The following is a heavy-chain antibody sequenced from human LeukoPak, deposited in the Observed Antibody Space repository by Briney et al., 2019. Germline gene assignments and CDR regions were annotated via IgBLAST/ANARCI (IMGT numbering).Heavy chain of an antibody. Sequence: LGESLKISCMGSGYSFSTYWIGWVRHMPGKGLEWMGVIYPGDSDTRYSPSFQGQVTISADKSISTAYLQWSSLKASDTAMYYCARPPTSREDCWGQGTLVTVSS. V-gene: IGHV5-51*01. CDR2: IYPGDSDT. CDR3: ARPPTSREDC. J-gene: IGHJ4*02. D-gene: IGHD1-26*01. CDR1: GYSFSTYW.